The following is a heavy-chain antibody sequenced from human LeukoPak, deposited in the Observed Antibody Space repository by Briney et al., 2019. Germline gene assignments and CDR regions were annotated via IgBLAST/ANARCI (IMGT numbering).Heavy chain of an antibody. Sequence: GGSLRLSCSASGFTFSGHFMHWVRQAPGKGLEYVSSISINGDKTYYAESVKGRFTISRDNSKNTLYLQLSSLRAEDTAVYYCIKDRIGTWSFDHWGQGTLLTVSS. CDR2: ISINGDKT. CDR1: GFTFSGHF. D-gene: IGHD1-26*01. J-gene: IGHJ4*02. V-gene: IGHV3-64D*06. CDR3: IKDRIGTWSFDH.